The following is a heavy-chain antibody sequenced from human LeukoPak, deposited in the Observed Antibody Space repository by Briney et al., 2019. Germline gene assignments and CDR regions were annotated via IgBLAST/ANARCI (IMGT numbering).Heavy chain of an antibody. CDR3: ARGHSSYDIDY. V-gene: IGHV1-3*02. J-gene: IGHJ4*02. CDR1: GYTFTNYA. D-gene: IGHD5-12*01. CDR2: SSAGNGNT. Sequence: ASVKVSCKASGYTFTNYAMHWVRQAPGQRLEWMGWSSAGNGNTRYSQEFQGRVTITRDTSASTAYMELSSLRSEDMAVYYCARGHSSYDIDYWGQGTLVTVSP.